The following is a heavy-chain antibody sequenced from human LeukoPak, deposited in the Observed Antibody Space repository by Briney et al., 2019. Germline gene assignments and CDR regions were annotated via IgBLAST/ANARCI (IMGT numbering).Heavy chain of an antibody. Sequence: ASVKVSCKASVYTFTSYDICWVRQATGQGLEWMGWMNPNSGDTGYAQNFQGRVTMTRDTSISTAYMELSSLRSDDTAVYYCARGPAGDYWGQGTLVTVSS. J-gene: IGHJ4*02. CDR1: VYTFTSYD. V-gene: IGHV1-8*01. CDR3: ARGPAGDY. CDR2: MNPNSGDT.